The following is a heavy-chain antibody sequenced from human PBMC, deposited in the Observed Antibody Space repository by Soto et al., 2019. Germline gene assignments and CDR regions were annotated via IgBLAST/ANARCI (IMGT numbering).Heavy chain of an antibody. V-gene: IGHV3-7*01. CDR2: IKQDGSEK. Sequence: PGGSLRLSCAASGFTFSSYWMSWVRQAPGKGLEWVANIKQDGSEKYYVDSVKGRFTISRDNSKNTLYLQMNSLRAEDTAVYYCAKDLSGVEEYYFDYWGQGTLVTVSS. J-gene: IGHJ4*02. D-gene: IGHD3-10*01. CDR3: AKDLSGVEEYYFDY. CDR1: GFTFSSYW.